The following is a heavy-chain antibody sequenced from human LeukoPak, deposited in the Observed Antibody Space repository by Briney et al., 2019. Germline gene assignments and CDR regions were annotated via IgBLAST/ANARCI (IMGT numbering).Heavy chain of an antibody. D-gene: IGHD6-13*01. J-gene: IGHJ5*02. CDR2: IYHSGST. CDR1: GGSISSSGYF. Sequence: PSETLSLTCTVSGGSISSSGYFWGWIRQPPGKGLECIGTIYHSGSTYYNPSLKSRVTISVDTSKNQFSLKLNSVTAADTAVYYCARIYSSSWFLNWFDPWGQGTLVTVSS. CDR3: ARIYSSSWFLNWFDP. V-gene: IGHV4-39*01.